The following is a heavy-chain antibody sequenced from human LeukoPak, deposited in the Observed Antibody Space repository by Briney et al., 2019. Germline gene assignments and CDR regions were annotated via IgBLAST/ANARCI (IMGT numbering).Heavy chain of an antibody. CDR3: ARGSGPPFWFDP. CDR2: INPSGGST. Sequence: ASVKVSCKASGYIFINYYIHWVRQAPGQGLEWMGIINPSGGSTSYAQKFQGRVTMTRDTSTSTVYMELSSLRSEDTAVYYCARGSGPPFWFDPWGQGTLVTVSS. D-gene: IGHD3-3*01. J-gene: IGHJ5*02. CDR1: GYIFINYY. V-gene: IGHV1-46*01.